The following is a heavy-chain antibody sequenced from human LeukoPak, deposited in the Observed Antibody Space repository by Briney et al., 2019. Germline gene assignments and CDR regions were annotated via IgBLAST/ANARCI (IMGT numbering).Heavy chain of an antibody. CDR1: DGSISIYY. D-gene: IGHD3-10*01. Sequence: SETLSLTCTVSDGSISIYYWSWVRQPPGKGLEWIGYVYSSGNTNYSPSLKGRAIISADTSKNQFSLKLTSVTAADTAVYYCVRDRELTYWGQGILVTVSS. CDR2: VYSSGNT. CDR3: VRDRELTY. V-gene: IGHV4-4*08. J-gene: IGHJ4*02.